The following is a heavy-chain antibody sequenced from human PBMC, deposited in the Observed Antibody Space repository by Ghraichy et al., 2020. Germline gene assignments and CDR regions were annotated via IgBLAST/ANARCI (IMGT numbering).Heavy chain of an antibody. CDR1: GGSFSGYY. D-gene: IGHD5-18*01. V-gene: IGHV4-34*01. CDR3: SRGGDRYKTGNI. CDR2: IDHSGGT. Sequence: SETLSLTCAVYGGSFSGYYWSWIRQPPGKGLEWNGEIDHSGGTNYSPSLKSRVTLSLDTSKNQVSLKLTSVTAADTAVYHCSRGGDRYKTGNIWGQGTMVTVSS. J-gene: IGHJ3*02.